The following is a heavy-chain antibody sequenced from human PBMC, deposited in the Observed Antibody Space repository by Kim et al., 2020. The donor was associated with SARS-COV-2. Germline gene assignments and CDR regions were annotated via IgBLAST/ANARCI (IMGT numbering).Heavy chain of an antibody. D-gene: IGHD4-17*01. J-gene: IGHJ4*02. CDR3: ARHTYGDNRPADY. V-gene: IGHV5-51*01. Sequence: YSPSFQGQVTISADKSISTAYLQWSSLKASDTAMYYCARHTYGDNRPADYWGQGTLVTVSS.